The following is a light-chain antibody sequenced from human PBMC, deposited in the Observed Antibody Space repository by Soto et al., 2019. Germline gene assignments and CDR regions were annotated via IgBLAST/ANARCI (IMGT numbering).Light chain of an antibody. CDR3: QQYSSSPLT. CDR1: QSVRSNE. CDR2: GAS. J-gene: IGKJ4*01. Sequence: EIVLTQSPGTLSLSPGERATLSCRASQSVRSNELAWYQQKPGQAPRLLIYGASSRATAIPDRVSGSGSGTDFTLTISRLEPDDFAVYYCQQYSSSPLTFGGGTKVEFK. V-gene: IGKV3-20*01.